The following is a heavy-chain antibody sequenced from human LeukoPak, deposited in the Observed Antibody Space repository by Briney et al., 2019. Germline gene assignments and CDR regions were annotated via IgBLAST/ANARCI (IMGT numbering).Heavy chain of an antibody. CDR1: GGTFSSYA. CDR3: AAYYYDSSGSLDY. Sequence: ASVKVSCKASGGTFSSYAISWVRQAPGQGLEWMGRIIPILGIANYAQKFQGRVTITADKSTSTAYMELSSLRSEDTAVYYCAAYYYDSSGSLDYWGQGTLVTVSS. J-gene: IGHJ4*02. V-gene: IGHV1-69*04. CDR2: IIPILGIA. D-gene: IGHD3-22*01.